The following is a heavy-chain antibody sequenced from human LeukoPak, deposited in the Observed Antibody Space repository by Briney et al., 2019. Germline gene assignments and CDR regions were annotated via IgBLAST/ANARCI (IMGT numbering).Heavy chain of an antibody. Sequence: GGSLRLSCATSGFTFSDYYMSWIRQAPGKGLEWLSYISGSGGDIHYADSVKGRFTISRDNAKNSLYLQMNSLRAEDTAVYYCAREGFIAAAGISYYYYGMDVWGQGTTVTVSS. V-gene: IGHV3-11*04. CDR2: ISGSGGDI. CDR3: AREGFIAAAGISYYYYGMDV. J-gene: IGHJ6*02. CDR1: GFTFSDYY. D-gene: IGHD6-13*01.